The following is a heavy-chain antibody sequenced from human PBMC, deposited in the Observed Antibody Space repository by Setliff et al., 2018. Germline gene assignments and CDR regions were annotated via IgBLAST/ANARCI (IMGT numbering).Heavy chain of an antibody. CDR3: ARDLVAVAGTDSF. Sequence: AASVKVSCKASGYTSTGYYIHWVRQAPGQGLEWMGWINPNSGGTNYAQTFQGRVTMTRDTSISTAYMELSRLRSDDTAVYYCARDLVAVAGTDSFWGQGTLVTVSS. V-gene: IGHV1-2*02. J-gene: IGHJ4*02. CDR2: INPNSGGT. CDR1: GYTSTGYY. D-gene: IGHD6-19*01.